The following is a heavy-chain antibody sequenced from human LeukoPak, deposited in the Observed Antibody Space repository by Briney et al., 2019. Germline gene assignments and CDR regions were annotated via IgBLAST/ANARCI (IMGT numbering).Heavy chain of an antibody. CDR1: GYTFTSYY. V-gene: IGHV1-46*01. J-gene: IGHJ5*02. CDR3: AGGPPYSSSFYNCFDP. Sequence: ASVKVSCKASGYTFTSYYMHWVRQAPGQGLEWMGIINPSGGSTSYAQKFQGRVTMTRDTSTSTVYMELSSLRSEDTAVYYCAGGPPYSSSFYNCFDPWGQGTLVTVSS. CDR2: INPSGGST. D-gene: IGHD6-13*01.